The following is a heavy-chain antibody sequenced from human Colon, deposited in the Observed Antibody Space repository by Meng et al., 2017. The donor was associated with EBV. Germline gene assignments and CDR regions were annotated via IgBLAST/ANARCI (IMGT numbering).Heavy chain of an antibody. J-gene: IGHJ5*02. Sequence: ESGSGLVGPPKTLSLTCAVSSDSITSGDYSWTWIRQPPGKGLEWIGYIYHGVNIYYTPSLRSRVTISVDKSRNQFSLKLTSVSAADTAVYYCVRDTRRGGGWFDPWGQGTLVTVSS. V-gene: IGHV4-30-2*01. CDR3: VRDTRRGGGWFDP. D-gene: IGHD3-10*01. CDR1: SDSITSGDYS. CDR2: IYHGVNI.